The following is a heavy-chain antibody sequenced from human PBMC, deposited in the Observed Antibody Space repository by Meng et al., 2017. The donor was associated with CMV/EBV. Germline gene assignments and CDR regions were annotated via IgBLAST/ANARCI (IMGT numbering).Heavy chain of an antibody. CDR3: ATVLLVVVAATHASDF. D-gene: IGHD2-15*01. CDR2: FDPEDGET. CDR1: GYTLTELS. Sequence: ASVKVSCKVSGYTLTELSIHWVRQAPGKGLEWMGSFDPEDGETIYAQKFQGRVTVTEDTSTDTAYMELSSLRSEDTAVYYCATVLLVVVAATHASDFWGQGTMVTVSS. J-gene: IGHJ3*01. V-gene: IGHV1-24*01.